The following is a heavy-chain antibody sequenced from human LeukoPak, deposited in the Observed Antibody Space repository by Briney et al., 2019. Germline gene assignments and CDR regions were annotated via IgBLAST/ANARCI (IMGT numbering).Heavy chain of an antibody. CDR3: ARTGGSSGWYSPALLKYYFDY. Sequence: GGSLRPSCAASGFTFSSYWMSWVRQAPGKGLEWVANIKQDGNEKYYVDSVKGRFTISRDNAKNSLYLQMNSLRAEDTAVYYCARTGGSSGWYSPALLKYYFDYWGQGTLVTVSS. V-gene: IGHV3-7*01. CDR1: GFTFSSYW. D-gene: IGHD6-19*01. CDR2: IKQDGNEK. J-gene: IGHJ4*02.